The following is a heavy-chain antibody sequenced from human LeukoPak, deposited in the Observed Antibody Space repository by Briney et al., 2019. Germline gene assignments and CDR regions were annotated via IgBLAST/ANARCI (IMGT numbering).Heavy chain of an antibody. Sequence: PSETLSLTCTVPGGSISSYYWSWIRQPAGKGLEWIGRIYTSGSTNYNPSLKSRVTMSVDTSKNQFSLKLSSVTAADTAVYYCATHGEAAAGSADAFDIWGQGTMVTVSS. V-gene: IGHV4-4*07. D-gene: IGHD6-13*01. CDR3: ATHGEAAAGSADAFDI. CDR2: IYTSGST. J-gene: IGHJ3*02. CDR1: GGSISSYY.